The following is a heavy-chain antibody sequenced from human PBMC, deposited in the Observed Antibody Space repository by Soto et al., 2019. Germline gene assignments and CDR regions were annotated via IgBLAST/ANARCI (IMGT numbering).Heavy chain of an antibody. CDR1: GYTFTSYG. V-gene: IGHV1-18*01. CDR2: ISAYNGNT. CDR3: AKGIRTAMAPFDY. D-gene: IGHD5-18*01. Sequence: ASVKVSCKASGYTFTSYGISWVRQAPGQGLEWMGWISAYNGNTNYAQRLQGRVTMTTDTSTSTAYMELRSLRAEDTAVYYCAKGIRTAMAPFDYWGQGTLVTVSS. J-gene: IGHJ4*02.